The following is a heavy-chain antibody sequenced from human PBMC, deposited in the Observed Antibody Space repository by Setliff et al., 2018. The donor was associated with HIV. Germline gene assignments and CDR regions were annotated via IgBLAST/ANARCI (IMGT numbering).Heavy chain of an antibody. J-gene: IGHJ6*03. CDR2: MNPNSGNT. Sequence: CKASGYIFTSYDINWVRQATGQGLEWMGWMNPNSGNTGYAQKLQGRVTITRNTSINTAYMELSSLRSEDTAVYYCARGYLISGTQKSYYMDVWGKGTTVTVSS. V-gene: IGHV1-8*03. CDR1: GYIFTSYD. D-gene: IGHD1-26*01. CDR3: ARGYLISGTQKSYYMDV.